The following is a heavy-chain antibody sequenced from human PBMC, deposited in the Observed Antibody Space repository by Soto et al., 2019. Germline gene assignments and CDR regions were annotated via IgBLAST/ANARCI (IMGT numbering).Heavy chain of an antibody. CDR3: AKERLGRGIDY. Sequence: EVLLLDSGGGLVQPGGSLRLSCAASGFTFSNYAMTWVRQAPGKGPEWISTVNNGGGGTYYADSVKGRFTISRDNSKNTLYLQVSSLRAEDTAAYYCAKERLGRGIDYWGQGILVTVSS. D-gene: IGHD3-10*01. J-gene: IGHJ4*02. CDR1: GFTFSNYA. V-gene: IGHV3-23*01. CDR2: VNNGGGGT.